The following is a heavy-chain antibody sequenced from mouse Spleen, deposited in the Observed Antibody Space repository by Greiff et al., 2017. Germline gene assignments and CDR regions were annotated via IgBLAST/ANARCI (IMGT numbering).Heavy chain of an antibody. CDR1: GYAFSSYW. V-gene: IGHV1-80*01. CDR3: ARVTAYYFDY. Sequence: QVQLKESGAELVKPGASVKISCKASGYAFSSYWMNWVKQRPGKGLEWIGQIYPGDGDTNYNGKFKGKATLTADKSSSTAYMQLSSLTSEDSAVYFCARVTAYYFDYWGQGTTLTVSS. J-gene: IGHJ2*01. D-gene: IGHD1-2*01. CDR2: IYPGDGDT.